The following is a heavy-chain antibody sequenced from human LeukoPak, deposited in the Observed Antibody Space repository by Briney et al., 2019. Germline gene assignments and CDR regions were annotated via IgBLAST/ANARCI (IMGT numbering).Heavy chain of an antibody. CDR2: LTGGSSKS. J-gene: IGHJ5*02. Sequence: GGSLRLSCAASGFTFSSYAMSWVRQAPGKGLEWVSSLTGGSSKSEHADSVRGRFSISRDNSKNTLYLQMNSLTAEDTAVYYCVRGWQQLGSWGRGTLVTVSS. CDR3: VRGWQQLGS. V-gene: IGHV3-23*01. CDR1: GFTFSSYA. D-gene: IGHD1-1*01.